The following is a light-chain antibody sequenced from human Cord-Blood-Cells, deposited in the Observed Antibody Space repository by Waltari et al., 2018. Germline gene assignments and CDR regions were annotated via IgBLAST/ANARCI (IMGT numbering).Light chain of an antibody. V-gene: IGLV1-47*01. Sequence: QSVLTQLPPAPWPPGQRVTIPCSGSRSNIGSNYVYWYPQLPGTAPKLLVYRNNQRPSGAPDRFSGSKSGTSASLAISGLRSEDEADYYCAAWDDSLGGWVFCCGTKLTVL. CDR1: RSNIGSNY. CDR2: RNN. CDR3: AAWDDSLGGWV. J-gene: IGLJ3*02.